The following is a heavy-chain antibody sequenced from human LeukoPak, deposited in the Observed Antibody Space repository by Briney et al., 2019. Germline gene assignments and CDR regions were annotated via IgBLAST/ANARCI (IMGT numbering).Heavy chain of an antibody. CDR1: GYTFTSYD. D-gene: IGHD1-14*01. Sequence: ASVKVSCKASGYTFTSYDINWVRQATGQGLEWMGWMNPNNDNTGYAQKFQGRVTMTRITSISTVYMELSSLRSEDTAVYYCARELNRDGFDPWGQGTLVTVSS. J-gene: IGHJ5*02. CDR3: ARELNRDGFDP. V-gene: IGHV1-8*01. CDR2: MNPNNDNT.